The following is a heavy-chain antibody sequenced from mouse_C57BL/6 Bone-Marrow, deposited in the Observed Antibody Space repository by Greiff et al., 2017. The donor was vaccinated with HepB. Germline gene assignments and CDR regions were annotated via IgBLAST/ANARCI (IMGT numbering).Heavy chain of an antibody. V-gene: IGHV1-81*01. J-gene: IGHJ3*01. Sequence: VQLQQSGAELARPGASVKLSCKASGYTFTSYGISWVKQRTGQGLEWIGEIYPRSGNTYYNEKFKGKATLTADKFSSTAYMELRSLTSEGSAVYFWHYYYGSTPFAYWGQETLVTVS. CDR1: GYTFTSYG. CDR2: IYPRSGNT. CDR3: HYYYGSTPFAY. D-gene: IGHD1-1*01.